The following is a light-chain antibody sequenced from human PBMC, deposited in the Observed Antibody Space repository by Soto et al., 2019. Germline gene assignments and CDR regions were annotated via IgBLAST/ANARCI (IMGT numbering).Light chain of an antibody. V-gene: IGLV1-40*01. Sequence: QAVVTQPPSVSGAPGQRVTISCTGSSSNIGAGYDVHWYQQLPGTAPKLLIYGNSNRPSGVPDRFSGSKSGTSASLAITGLQAEDDADYYCQSYDSSLRAVVFGGGTKLTVL. CDR2: GNS. CDR1: SSNIGAGYD. CDR3: QSYDSSLRAVV. J-gene: IGLJ2*01.